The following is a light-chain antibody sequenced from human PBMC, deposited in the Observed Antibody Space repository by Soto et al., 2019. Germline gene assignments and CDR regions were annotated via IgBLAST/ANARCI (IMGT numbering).Light chain of an antibody. CDR2: DVT. CDR3: CSSAGSYNVGV. CDR1: SSDVGGYDF. J-gene: IGLJ3*02. V-gene: IGLV2-11*01. Sequence: QSALAQPRSVSGSPGQSVTISCTGTSSDVGGYDFVSWYQQLPGKAPKLMIFDVTKRSSGVPDRVSGSKSGTSASLTISGLQAEDEADYYCCSSAGSYNVGVFVGGTKLTVL.